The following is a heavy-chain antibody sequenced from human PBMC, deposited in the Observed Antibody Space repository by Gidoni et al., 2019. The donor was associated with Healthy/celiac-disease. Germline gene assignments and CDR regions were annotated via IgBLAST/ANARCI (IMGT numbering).Heavy chain of an antibody. CDR2: ISYDGSNK. V-gene: IGHV3-30-3*01. D-gene: IGHD7-27*01. J-gene: IGHJ6*02. CDR1: GFTFSSYA. Sequence: QVQLVESGGGVVQPGRSLRLSCAASGFTFSSYAMHWVRQAPGKGLEWVAVISYDGSNKYYADSVKGRFTISRDNSKNTLYLQMNSLRAEDTAVYYCARVRLTGGGMDVWGQGTTVTVSS. CDR3: ARVRLTGGGMDV.